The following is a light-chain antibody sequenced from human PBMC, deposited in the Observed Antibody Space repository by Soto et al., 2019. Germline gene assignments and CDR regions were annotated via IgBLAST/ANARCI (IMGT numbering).Light chain of an antibody. V-gene: IGLV2-8*02. Sequence: QSALTQPPSASRSPGQSVTISCTGTSSDVGSYNYVSWYQQNPGKAPKLIIYEVSKRPPGVPDRFSGSKSGNTASLSVSGLQAEDDGDYYCSSYAGSNIYVFGTGTKLT. CDR1: SSDVGSYNY. CDR2: EVS. CDR3: SSYAGSNIYV. J-gene: IGLJ1*01.